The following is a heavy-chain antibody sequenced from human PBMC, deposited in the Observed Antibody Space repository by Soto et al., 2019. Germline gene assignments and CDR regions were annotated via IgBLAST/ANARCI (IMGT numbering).Heavy chain of an antibody. CDR2: ISNNGAHT. V-gene: IGHV3-64*01. D-gene: IGHD6-13*01. CDR3: ARRGYGSRWPNVYMDV. Sequence: EAQLVESGGGLVQPGGSLRLSCAASGFTFSNYEMHWVRQAPEKGLEYVSGISNNGAHTDYAKSVKGRFTISRDNSENTLYLQKGSLRAEDMALYYCARRGYGSRWPNVYMDVWGKGTTVTVSS. CDR1: GFTFSNYE. J-gene: IGHJ6*03.